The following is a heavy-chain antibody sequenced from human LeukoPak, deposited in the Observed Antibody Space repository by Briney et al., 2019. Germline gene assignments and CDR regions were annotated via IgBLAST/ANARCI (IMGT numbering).Heavy chain of an antibody. CDR1: GDTFSSYA. CDR2: IIPVFGTT. V-gene: IGHV1-69*13. J-gene: IGHJ5*02. Sequence: EASVKVSCKASGDTFSSYAITWVRQAPGQGLEWMGGIIPVFGTTNYAQKFQGRVTITADESTSTVHMELSSLRSEDTATYFCARQEYQLLSWFDPWGQGTLVTVSS. CDR3: ARQEYQLLSWFDP. D-gene: IGHD2-2*01.